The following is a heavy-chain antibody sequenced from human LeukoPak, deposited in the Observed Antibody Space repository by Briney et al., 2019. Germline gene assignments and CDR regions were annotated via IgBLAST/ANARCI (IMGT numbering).Heavy chain of an antibody. CDR3: ARDPGTVTRQNVY. CDR1: GFTFSTYE. D-gene: IGHD4-17*01. CDR2: ISSSGSTI. Sequence: PGGSLPQTFAASGFTFSTYEMNWVRQAPGKGLEWVSYISSSGSTIYYADSVKGRFTISRDNAQNSLYLQMNSLRAEDTAVYYCARDPGTVTRQNVYWGPGTRVTVSS. V-gene: IGHV3-48*03. J-gene: IGHJ1*01.